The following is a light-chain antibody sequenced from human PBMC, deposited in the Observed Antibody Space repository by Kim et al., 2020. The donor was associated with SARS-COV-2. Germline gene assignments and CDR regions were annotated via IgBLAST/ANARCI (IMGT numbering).Light chain of an antibody. Sequence: DIQMTQSPSSLSASVGDRVTITCRASQDIRNYLDWYQQKPGKAPKLLIYDASSLETGVPSRFSGSGSGTDFTLTISSLQPEDIATYYCQQYDNLPLTFGRGTQLEIK. J-gene: IGKJ5*01. V-gene: IGKV1-33*01. CDR2: DAS. CDR1: QDIRNY. CDR3: QQYDNLPLT.